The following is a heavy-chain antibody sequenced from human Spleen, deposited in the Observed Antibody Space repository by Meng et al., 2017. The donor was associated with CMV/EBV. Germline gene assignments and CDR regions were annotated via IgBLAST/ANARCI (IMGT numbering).Heavy chain of an antibody. CDR3: AKDLSDGYNYRIDY. CDR2: ISATGDNT. D-gene: IGHD5-24*01. V-gene: IGHV3-23*01. J-gene: IGHJ4*02. CDR1: GSTFASYA. Sequence: SGSTFASYAMGWVRQAPGKGLEWVSGISATGDNTFYTDSVKGRFTISRDNTKNTLYLQMNSLRAEDTAVYYCAKDLSDGYNYRIDYWGQGTLVTVSS.